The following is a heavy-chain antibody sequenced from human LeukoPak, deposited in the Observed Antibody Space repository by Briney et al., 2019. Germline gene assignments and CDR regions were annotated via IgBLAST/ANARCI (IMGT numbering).Heavy chain of an antibody. CDR2: IRYDGSDK. J-gene: IGHJ4*02. V-gene: IGHV3-30*02. D-gene: IGHD1-26*01. CDR1: GFTFSNYG. Sequence: SGGSLRLSCGASGFTFSNYGMHWVRQAPGKGLEWVAFIRYDGSDKYYADSVKGRFTISRDTSKNTLYLQMNSLRVEDTALYYCAKGTWDFDYWGQGTLVIVSS. CDR3: AKGTWDFDY.